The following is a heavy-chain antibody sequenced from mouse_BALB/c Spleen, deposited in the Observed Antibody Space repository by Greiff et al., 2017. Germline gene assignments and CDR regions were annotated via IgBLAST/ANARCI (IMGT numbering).Heavy chain of an antibody. CDR1: GFTFSSFG. J-gene: IGHJ2*01. CDR2: ISSGSSTI. D-gene: IGHD2-1*01. Sequence: EVKLEESGGGLVQPGGSRKLSCAASGFTFSSFGMHWVRQAPEKGLEWVAYISSGSSTIYYADTVKGRFTISRDNPKNTLFLQMTSLRSEDTAMYYCARNGNYVDYFDYWGQGTTLTVSS. CDR3: ARNGNYVDYFDY. V-gene: IGHV5-17*02.